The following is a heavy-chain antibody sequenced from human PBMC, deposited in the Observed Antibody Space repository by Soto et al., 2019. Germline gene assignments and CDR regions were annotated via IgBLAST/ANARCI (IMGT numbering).Heavy chain of an antibody. V-gene: IGHV1-18*01. CDR1: GYTFTSYG. J-gene: IGHJ6*02. CDR2: ISAYNGNT. Sequence: QVQLVQSGAEVKKPGASVKVSCKASGYTFTSYGIRWVRQAPGQGLEWMGWISAYNGNTNYAQKFQGRVTMTTNTSTRTAYMELRSRTSDDTAVDYCASGCKNCTKGVWSFYGMDVRGQGSTGTVTS. CDR3: ASGCKNCTKGVWSFYGMDV. D-gene: IGHD2-8*01.